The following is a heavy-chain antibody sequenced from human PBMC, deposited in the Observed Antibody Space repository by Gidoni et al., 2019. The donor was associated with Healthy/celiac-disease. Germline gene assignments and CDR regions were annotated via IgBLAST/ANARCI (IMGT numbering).Heavy chain of an antibody. Sequence: QLQLQESGPGLVKPSETLFLTCTVSGGSISSSSYYWGWIRQPPGKGLEWIGSIYYSGSTYYNPSLKSQVTISVDTSKNQFSLKLSSVTAADTAVYYCARSSRRYDLDYWGQGTLVTVSS. V-gene: IGHV4-39*01. CDR3: ARSSRRYDLDY. D-gene: IGHD3-3*01. J-gene: IGHJ4*02. CDR1: GGSISSSSYY. CDR2: IYYSGST.